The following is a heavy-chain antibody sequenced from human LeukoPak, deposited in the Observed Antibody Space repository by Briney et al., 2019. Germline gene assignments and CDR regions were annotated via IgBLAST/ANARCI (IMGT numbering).Heavy chain of an antibody. Sequence: PGGSLRLSCAASGFTFSSYGMHWVRQAPGKGLEWGAVISYDGSNKYYADSVKGRFTNSRDNSKNTLYLQMNSLRAEDTAVYYCAKDYYDSSGSMVDYWGQGTLVTVSS. CDR3: AKDYYDSSGSMVDY. CDR2: ISYDGSNK. D-gene: IGHD3-22*01. CDR1: GFTFSSYG. V-gene: IGHV3-30*18. J-gene: IGHJ4*02.